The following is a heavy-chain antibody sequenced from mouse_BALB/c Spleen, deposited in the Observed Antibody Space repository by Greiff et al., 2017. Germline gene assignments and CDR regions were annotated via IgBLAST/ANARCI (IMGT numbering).Heavy chain of an antibody. J-gene: IGHJ1*01. CDR1: GFSLTSYG. CDR3: ARLRGHYYGPHWYFDV. CDR2: IWAGGST. Sequence: QVQLKESGPGLVAPSQSLSITCTVSGFSLTSYGVHWVRQPPGKGLEWLGVIWAGGSTNYNSALMSRLSISKDNSKSQVFLKMNSLQTDDTAMYYCARLRGHYYGPHWYFDVWGAGTTVTVSS. D-gene: IGHD1-2*01. V-gene: IGHV2-9*02.